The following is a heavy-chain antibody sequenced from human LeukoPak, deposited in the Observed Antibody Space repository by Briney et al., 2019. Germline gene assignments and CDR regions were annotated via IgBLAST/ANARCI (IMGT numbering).Heavy chain of an antibody. V-gene: IGHV3-30*03. CDR3: ASGIDY. CDR1: GFIFSSYS. CDR2: ISYDGSNK. Sequence: GGSLRLSCAASGFIFSSYSMNWVRQAPGKGLEWVAVISYDGSNKYYADSVKGRFTISRGNSKNTLYLQMNSLRAEDTAVYYCASGIDYWGQGTLVTVSS. J-gene: IGHJ4*02. D-gene: IGHD1-14*01.